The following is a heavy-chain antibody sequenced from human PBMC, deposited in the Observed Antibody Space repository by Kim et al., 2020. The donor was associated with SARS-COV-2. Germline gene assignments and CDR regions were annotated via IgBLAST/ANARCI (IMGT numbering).Heavy chain of an antibody. J-gene: IGHJ6*02. Sequence: GGSLRLSCAASGLTFNNYGIHWVRQAPGKGLEWVAVISSDGKGKYYADSVKGRFTISRDNSKNTLYLQMNSLRVEDTAVYYCAKRADYQGDYYYYAMDVWGQGTTVTVSS. CDR1: GLTFNNYG. CDR3: AKRADYQGDYYYYAMDV. V-gene: IGHV3-30*18. CDR2: ISSDGKGK. D-gene: IGHD3-10*01.